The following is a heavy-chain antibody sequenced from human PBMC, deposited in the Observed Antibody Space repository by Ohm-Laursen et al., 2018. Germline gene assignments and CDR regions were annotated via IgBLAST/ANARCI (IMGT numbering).Heavy chain of an antibody. J-gene: IGHJ3*02. CDR3: ARDISPVIVGVAFDVFDI. Sequence: GSLRLSCSATGFTFSSYWMTWVRQAPGKELEWVANIKEDGSQKNYVVSVKGRFTISRDNANNFLYLQMNSLRAEDTAVYYCARDISPVIVGVAFDVFDIWGQGTMVTVSS. CDR2: IKEDGSQK. CDR1: GFTFSSYW. D-gene: IGHD1-26*01. V-gene: IGHV3-7*01.